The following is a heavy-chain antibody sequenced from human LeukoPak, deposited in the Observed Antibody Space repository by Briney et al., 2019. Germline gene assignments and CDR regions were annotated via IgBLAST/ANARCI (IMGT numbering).Heavy chain of an antibody. D-gene: IGHD3-10*01. CDR3: ARAGGYNYYGSGSYLKTPIQYYYYYYMDV. V-gene: IGHV1-2*02. CDR2: INPNSGGT. CDR1: GYTFTGYY. Sequence: GASVKVSCKASGYTFTGYYMHWVRQAPGQGLEWMGWINPNSGGTNYAQKFQGRVTMTRDTSISTAYMELSRLRSDDTAVYYCARAGGYNYYGSGSYLKTPIQYYYYYYMDVWGKGTTVTISS. J-gene: IGHJ6*03.